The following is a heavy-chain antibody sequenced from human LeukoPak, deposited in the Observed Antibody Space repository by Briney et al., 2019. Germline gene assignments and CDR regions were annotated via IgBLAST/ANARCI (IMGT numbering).Heavy chain of an antibody. D-gene: IGHD5-24*01. CDR1: GGSISSGDYY. CDR3: ARGSRDDYSLRFQWFDP. CDR2: IYYSGCT. V-gene: IGHV4-30-4*08. J-gene: IGHJ5*02. Sequence: SETLSLTCTVSGGSISSGDYYWSWIRQPPGKGLEWIGYIYYSGCTYYNPSLKSRVTISVDTSKNQFSLKLSSVTAADTAVYYCARGSRDDYSLRFQWFDPWGQGTLVTVSS.